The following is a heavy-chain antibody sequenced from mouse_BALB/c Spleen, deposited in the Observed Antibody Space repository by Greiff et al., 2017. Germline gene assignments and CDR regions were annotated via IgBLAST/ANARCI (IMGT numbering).Heavy chain of an antibody. D-gene: IGHD2-1*01. V-gene: IGHV5-6-5*01. J-gene: IGHJ3*01. CDR1: GFTFSSYA. Sequence: EVKLMESGGGLVKPGGSLKLSCAASGFTFSSYAMSWVRQTPEKRLEWVASISSGGSTYYPDSVKGRFTISRDNARNILYLQMSSLRSEDTAMYYCASPLYGNYGTFAYWGQGTLVTVSA. CDR3: ASPLYGNYGTFAY. CDR2: ISSGGST.